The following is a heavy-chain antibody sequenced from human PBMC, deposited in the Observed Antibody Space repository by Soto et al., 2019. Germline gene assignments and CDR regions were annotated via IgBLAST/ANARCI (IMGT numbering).Heavy chain of an antibody. V-gene: IGHV3-30*18. CDR1: AFTFSYYC. Sequence: ESGGGVVQPGTSLRLSCAASAFTFSYYCMHWVRQAPGKGLEWVAVISYDGSQKKYADSVKGRFTISRDNSKNTLNLQMNSLGPEDTAVYYCAKDLATNVRNYYGMDVWGQGTTVTVSS. CDR2: ISYDGSQK. CDR3: AKDLATNVRNYYGMDV. D-gene: IGHD1-1*01. J-gene: IGHJ6*02.